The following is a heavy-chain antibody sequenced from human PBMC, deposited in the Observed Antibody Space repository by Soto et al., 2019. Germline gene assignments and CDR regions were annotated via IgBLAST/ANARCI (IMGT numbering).Heavy chain of an antibody. Sequence: PSETLSLTCSVPNGSISGFYWTWIRQPPGKILEWIGYIHYSGRTGYNPSLTSRATMSVDTSKNQFSLNLKSITAADTAVYYCVRVGVGIGNHFDSWGRGTLVTVSS. CDR1: NGSISGFY. D-gene: IGHD1-26*01. CDR3: VRVGVGIGNHFDS. J-gene: IGHJ4*02. V-gene: IGHV4-59*12. CDR2: IHYSGRT.